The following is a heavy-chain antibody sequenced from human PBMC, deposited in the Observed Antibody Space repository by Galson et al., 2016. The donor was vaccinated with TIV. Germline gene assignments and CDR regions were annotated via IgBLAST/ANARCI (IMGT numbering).Heavy chain of an antibody. CDR3: ARDRPLPGYYYNGMDV. CDR1: GDSVSSNSA. D-gene: IGHD1-14*01. CDR2: TYYRSKWYN. J-gene: IGHJ6*02. V-gene: IGHV6-1*01. Sequence: CAISGDSVSSNSAWNWIRQSPSRGLERLGRTYYRSKWYNDYALSVKSRITINPDTSKNQFALQLNSMTPKDTAVYYCARDRPLPGYYYNGMDVWGQGTTVTVSS.